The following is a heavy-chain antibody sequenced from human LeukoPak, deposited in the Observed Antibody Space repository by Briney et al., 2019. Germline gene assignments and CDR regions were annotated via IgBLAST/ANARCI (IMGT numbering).Heavy chain of an antibody. J-gene: IGHJ4*02. D-gene: IGHD3-22*01. CDR2: ISSSSSYI. CDR3: ARATGYYYDSSGYFDY. CDR1: GFTFSSYS. Sequence: PGGSLRLSCAASGFTFSSYSMNWVRQAPGKGLEWVSSISSSSSYIYYADSVKGRFTISRDNAKNSLYLQMNSLRAEDTAVYYCARATGYYYDSSGYFDYWGQGTLVTASS. V-gene: IGHV3-21*01.